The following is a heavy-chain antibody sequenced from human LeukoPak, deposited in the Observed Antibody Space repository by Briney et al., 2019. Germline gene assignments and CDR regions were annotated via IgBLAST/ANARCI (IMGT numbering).Heavy chain of an antibody. CDR1: GGSISSYY. Sequence: SEPLSLTCTVSGGSISSYYWSWIRPPAGKGLEWIGRIYTSGSTNYNPSLKSRVTMSVDTSKNQFSLKLSSVTAADTAVYYCARDRELLWFGSKGAFDIWGQGTMVTVSS. V-gene: IGHV4-4*07. D-gene: IGHD3-10*01. CDR3: ARDRELLWFGSKGAFDI. J-gene: IGHJ3*02. CDR2: IYTSGST.